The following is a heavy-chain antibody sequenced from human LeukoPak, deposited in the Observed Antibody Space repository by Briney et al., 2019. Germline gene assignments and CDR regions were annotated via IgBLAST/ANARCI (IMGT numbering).Heavy chain of an antibody. CDR1: GFTFSSYA. J-gene: IGHJ4*02. CDR2: ISYDGSNK. CDR3: ARTDCSGGSCYKGRYFDY. V-gene: IGHV3-30-3*01. D-gene: IGHD2-15*01. Sequence: GGSLRLSCAASGFTFSSYAMHWVRQAPGKGLEWVAVISYDGSNKYYADSVKGRFTISRDNSKNTLYLQMNSLRAEDTAVYYCARTDCSGGSCYKGRYFDYWGQGTLVTVSS.